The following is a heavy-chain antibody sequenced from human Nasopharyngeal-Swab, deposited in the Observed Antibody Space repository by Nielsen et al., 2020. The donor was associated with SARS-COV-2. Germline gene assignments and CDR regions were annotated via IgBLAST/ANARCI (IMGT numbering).Heavy chain of an antibody. CDR3: ARDAEQPGDYYYGMDV. J-gene: IGHJ6*02. V-gene: IGHV3-20*01. D-gene: IGHD6-13*01. Sequence: WSRQPPGKGLEWVSGINWNGGSTGYADSVKGRFTIARDNAKNSLYLQMNSLRAADTALYHCARDAEQPGDYYYGMDVWGQGTTVTVSS. CDR2: INWNGGST.